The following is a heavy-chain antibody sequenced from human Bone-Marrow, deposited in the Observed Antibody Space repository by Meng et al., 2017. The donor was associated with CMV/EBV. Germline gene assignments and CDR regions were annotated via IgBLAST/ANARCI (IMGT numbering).Heavy chain of an antibody. Sequence: GSLRLSCTVSGASIRGYYWSWFRQSPAKGLEWIGYIFYSGGATYNPSLQSRVTISIDTPKNQFFLKLNSVTAEDTAIYYCARGEGYNLWWGQGTLVTVS. J-gene: IGHJ4*02. CDR3: ARGEGYNLW. V-gene: IGHV4-59*01. D-gene: IGHD5-24*01. CDR2: IFYSGGA. CDR1: GASIRGYY.